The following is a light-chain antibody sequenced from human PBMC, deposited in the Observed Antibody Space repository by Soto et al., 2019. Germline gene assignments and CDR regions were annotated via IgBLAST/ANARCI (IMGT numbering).Light chain of an antibody. CDR3: CSYGGSFYV. Sequence: QSALTQPHSVSGSPGQSVAISCSGTSSDVGGYNYVSWYQQHPGKAPKLIIFDVNKRPSGVPDRFSGSKSGSTASLTISGLQAEDEADYYCCSYGGSFYVVGTGTKLTGL. CDR2: DVN. J-gene: IGLJ1*01. V-gene: IGLV2-11*01. CDR1: SSDVGGYNY.